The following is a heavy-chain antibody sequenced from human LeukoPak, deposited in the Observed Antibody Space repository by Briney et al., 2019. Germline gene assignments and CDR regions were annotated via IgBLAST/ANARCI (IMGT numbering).Heavy chain of an antibody. J-gene: IGHJ4*02. D-gene: IGHD6-13*01. CDR3: ASASIAAAGTFDY. CDR2: TYTSAST. V-gene: IGHV4-61*02. CDR1: GGSISSGSYY. Sequence: SETLSLTCTVAGGSISSGSYYWSWNRQTAGKGLECIGRTYTSASTNYNPSLKSRVNISVDTAKNQFSLKLRSVTAADTAIYYCASASIAAAGTFDYWGQGTLVTVSS.